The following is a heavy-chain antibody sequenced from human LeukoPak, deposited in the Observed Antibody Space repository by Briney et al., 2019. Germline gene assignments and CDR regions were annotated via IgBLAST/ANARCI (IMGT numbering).Heavy chain of an antibody. Sequence: GGSLRLSCAASEFSVGSNYMTWVRQAPGKGLEWVSLIYSGGSTYYADSVKGRFTISRDNSKNTLYLQMNSLRVEDTAVYYCLRSVDFWGQGTLVTVSP. V-gene: IGHV3-66*01. CDR1: EFSVGSNY. CDR3: LRSVDF. J-gene: IGHJ4*02. CDR2: IYSGGST.